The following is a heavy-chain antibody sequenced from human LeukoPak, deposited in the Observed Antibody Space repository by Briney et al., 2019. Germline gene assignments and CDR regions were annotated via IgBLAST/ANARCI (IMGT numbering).Heavy chain of an antibody. Sequence: GGSLTLSCAASGFTFSTYAMNWVRQAPGKGLVWVSRINSDGSSTSYADSVKGRFTISRDNAKNTLYLQMNSLRAEDTAVYYCARDRYSGSYSDYWGQGTLVTVSS. D-gene: IGHD1-26*01. CDR1: GFTFSTYA. V-gene: IGHV3-74*01. J-gene: IGHJ4*02. CDR2: INSDGSST. CDR3: ARDRYSGSYSDY.